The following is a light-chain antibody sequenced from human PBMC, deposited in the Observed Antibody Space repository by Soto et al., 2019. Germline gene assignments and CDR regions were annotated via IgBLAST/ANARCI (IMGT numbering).Light chain of an antibody. CDR1: QGINSH. J-gene: IGKJ4*01. CDR2: VAS. CDR3: QQVHSWPLT. Sequence: IQLTQSPSSLSASVGDRVTITCRASQGINSHLAWYQQKPGKAPKLLIYVASTLQSGVPSRFSGSGSGTDFTLTFSSLQPDDFAAYYCQQVHSWPLTFDGGTKVEIK. V-gene: IGKV1-9*01.